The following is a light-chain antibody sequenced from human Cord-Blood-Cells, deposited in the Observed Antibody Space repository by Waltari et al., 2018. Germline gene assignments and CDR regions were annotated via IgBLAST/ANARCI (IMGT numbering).Light chain of an antibody. J-gene: IGLJ3*02. Sequence: QSALTQPRSVSGSPGQSVTISCTGTSSDVGGYTYVSWYQQPPGTAPKLMIYDVSKRPSGVPDRFSGSKSVNTASLTISGLQAEDEADYYCCSYAGSYTLGVFGGGTKLTVL. CDR3: CSYAGSYTLGV. V-gene: IGLV2-11*01. CDR2: DVS. CDR1: SSDVGGYTY.